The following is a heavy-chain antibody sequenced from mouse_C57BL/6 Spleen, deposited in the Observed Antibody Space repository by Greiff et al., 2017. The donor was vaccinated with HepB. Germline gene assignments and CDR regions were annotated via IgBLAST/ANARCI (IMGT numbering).Heavy chain of an antibody. CDR2: IYPGDGDT. CDR3: ARPSNYYGSSYGFDY. V-gene: IGHV1-82*01. CDR1: GYAFSSSW. J-gene: IGHJ2*01. Sequence: QVQLQQSGPELVKPGASVKISCKASGYAFSSSWMNWVKQRPGKGLEWIGRIYPGDGDTNYNGKFKGKDTLTADKSSSTAYMQLSSLTSEDSAVYFCARPSNYYGSSYGFDYWGPGTTLTVSS. D-gene: IGHD1-1*01.